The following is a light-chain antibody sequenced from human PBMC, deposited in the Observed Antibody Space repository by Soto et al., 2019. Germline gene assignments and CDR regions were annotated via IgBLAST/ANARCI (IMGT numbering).Light chain of an antibody. V-gene: IGKV1-39*01. CDR1: QSISTY. CDR2: AAS. Sequence: DIQMTQSPSSLSASVGDRVTITCRASQSISTYLSWYQHKPGKAPKLLILAASSLQSGVPSRFSGSGVGTDFTGTISSLQPEYFATDYRQQSSSHPWTFGHGTTADI. CDR3: QQSSSHPWT. J-gene: IGKJ1*01.